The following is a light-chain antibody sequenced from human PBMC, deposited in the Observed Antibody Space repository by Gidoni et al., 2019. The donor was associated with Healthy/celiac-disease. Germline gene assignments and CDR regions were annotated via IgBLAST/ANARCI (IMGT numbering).Light chain of an antibody. Sequence: WTQSPSSLSASVGDRVTITCRASQGISSYLAWYQQKPGKAPKLLIYAASTLQSGVPSSFSGSGSGTDFTLTISSLQPEDFATYYCQQLNSYPSFGQXTRLEIK. CDR3: QQLNSYPS. V-gene: IGKV1-9*01. CDR1: QGISSY. CDR2: AAS. J-gene: IGKJ5*01.